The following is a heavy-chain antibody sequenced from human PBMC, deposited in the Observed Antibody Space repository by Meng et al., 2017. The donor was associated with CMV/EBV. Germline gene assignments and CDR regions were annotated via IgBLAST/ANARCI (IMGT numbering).Heavy chain of an antibody. J-gene: IGHJ6*02. V-gene: IGHV3-11*01. CDR2: ISSSGSTI. CDR3: ARGGPTYYDFWSGYYPYGMDV. CDR1: GFTFSDYY. Sequence: GESLKISCAASGFTFSDYYMSWIRQAPGKGLEWVSYISSSGSTIYYADSVKGRFTISRDNAKNSLYLQMNSLRAEDTAVYYCARGGPTYYDFWSGYYPYGMDVWGQGTTVTVSS. D-gene: IGHD3-3*01.